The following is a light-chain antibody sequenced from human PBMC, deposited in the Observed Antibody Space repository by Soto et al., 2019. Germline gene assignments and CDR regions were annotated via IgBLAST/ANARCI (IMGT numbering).Light chain of an antibody. V-gene: IGLV2-8*01. CDR3: SSFASSNTWV. CDR1: SSDVGAYNY. CDR2: EVT. J-gene: IGLJ3*02. Sequence: QSVLTQPPSASGAPGQSVTISCTGTSSDVGAYNYVSWYQQHAGKAPKLVMYEVTKRTSGVTDRFSGSKSANTASLTVSGLPAEDEADYYFSSFASSNTWVFGGGTQLTVL.